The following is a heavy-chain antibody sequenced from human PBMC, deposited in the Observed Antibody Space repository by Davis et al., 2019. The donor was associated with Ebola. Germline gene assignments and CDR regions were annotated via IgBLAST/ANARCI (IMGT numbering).Heavy chain of an antibody. Sequence: KVSCKGSGYSFSHYWIGWVRQMPGKGLEWMGIIYPGDSDTIYSPSFEGQVTISADKSISTAYLQWTSLKASDTAIYYCARGTNGYNPGGYFDSWGQGTLVTVSS. D-gene: IGHD5-24*01. CDR1: GYSFSHYW. J-gene: IGHJ4*02. CDR2: IYPGDSDT. CDR3: ARGTNGYNPGGYFDS. V-gene: IGHV5-51*01.